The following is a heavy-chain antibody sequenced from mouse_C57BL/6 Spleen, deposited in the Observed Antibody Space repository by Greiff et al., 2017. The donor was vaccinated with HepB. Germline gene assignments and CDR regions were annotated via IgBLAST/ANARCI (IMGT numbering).Heavy chain of an antibody. CDR1: GYAFSSSW. J-gene: IGHJ1*03. D-gene: IGHD1-1*01. CDR2: IYPGDGET. CDR3: ARPYYYGSSHWYFDV. V-gene: IGHV1-82*01. Sequence: VQLQQSGPELVKPGASVKISCKASGYAFSSSWMNWVKQRPGKGLEWIGRIYPGDGETNYNGKFKGKATLTADKSSSTAYMQLSSLTSEDSAVYFCARPYYYGSSHWYFDVWGTGTTVTVSS.